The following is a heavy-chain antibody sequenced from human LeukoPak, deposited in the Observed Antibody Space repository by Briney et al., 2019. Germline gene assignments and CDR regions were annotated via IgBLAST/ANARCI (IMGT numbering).Heavy chain of an antibody. CDR3: ARHRGDVVLGAFDI. J-gene: IGHJ3*02. V-gene: IGHV4-4*07. D-gene: IGHD3-10*01. Sequence: SETLSLTCTVSGGSISSYYWSWIRQPAGKGLEWIGRIYTSGSTNYNPSRKSRVTMSVDMSKNQFSLKLSSVTAEDTAVYYCARHRGDVVLGAFDIWGQGKMVTVSS. CDR2: IYTSGST. CDR1: GGSISSYY.